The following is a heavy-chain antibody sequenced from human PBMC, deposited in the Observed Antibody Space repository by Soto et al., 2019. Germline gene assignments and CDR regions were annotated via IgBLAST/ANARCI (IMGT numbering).Heavy chain of an antibody. CDR1: GFTFSSYW. Sequence: GGSLRLSCAASGFTFSSYWMSWVRQAPGKGLEWVANIKQDGSEKYYVDSVKGRFTISRDNAKNSLYLQMNSLRAEDTAVYYWAREGHVVLGAFDIWGQGTMVTVSS. J-gene: IGHJ3*02. CDR2: IKQDGSEK. D-gene: IGHD2-15*01. V-gene: IGHV3-7*01. CDR3: AREGHVVLGAFDI.